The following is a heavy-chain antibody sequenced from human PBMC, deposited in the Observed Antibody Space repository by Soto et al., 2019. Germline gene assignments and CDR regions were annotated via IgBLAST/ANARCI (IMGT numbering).Heavy chain of an antibody. J-gene: IGHJ3*01. D-gene: IGHD5-12*01. CDR1: GFTFTDHS. Sequence: EVQLVESGGGLVQPGGSLRLSCTASGFTFTDHSMNWVRHAPGKGLEWLSYINDISNAIHYADSVKGRFAMSRDNAKKSVFLQMNSLIVEATGVYYCARDRPTTFSADLWGQGTVVTVSS. CDR2: INDISNAI. CDR3: ARDRPTTFSADL. V-gene: IGHV3-48*04.